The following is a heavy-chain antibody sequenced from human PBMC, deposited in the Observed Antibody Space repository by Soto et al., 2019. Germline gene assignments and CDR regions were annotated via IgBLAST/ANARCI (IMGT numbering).Heavy chain of an antibody. J-gene: IGHJ3*02. CDR3: ARDRRQQLVRGDAFDI. V-gene: IGHV1-3*01. CDR1: GYTFTSYA. CDR2: INAGNGNT. Sequence: QVQLVQSGAEVKKPGASVKVSCKASGYTFTSYAMHWVRQAPGQRLEWMGWINAGNGNTKYSQKFQGRVTITRDTTASTAYMELSSLRSEDTAVYYCARDRRQQLVRGDAFDIWGQGTMVTVSS. D-gene: IGHD6-13*01.